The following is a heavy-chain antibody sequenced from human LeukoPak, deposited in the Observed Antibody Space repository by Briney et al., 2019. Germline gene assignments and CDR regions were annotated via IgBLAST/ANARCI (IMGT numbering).Heavy chain of an antibody. CDR1: GFTFSNAW. CDR2: IKSKTDGGTT. D-gene: IGHD2-21*02. V-gene: IGHV3-15*01. Sequence: GGSLRLSCAASGFTFSNAWMSWVRQAPGKGLEWVGRIKSKTDGGTTDYAAPVKGRFTISRDDSKNTLYLQMDSLKTEDTAVYYCTTDREVTPDFDHWGQGTLVTVSS. CDR3: TTDREVTPDFDH. J-gene: IGHJ4*02.